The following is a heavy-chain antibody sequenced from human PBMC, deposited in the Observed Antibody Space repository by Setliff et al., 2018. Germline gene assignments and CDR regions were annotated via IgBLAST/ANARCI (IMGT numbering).Heavy chain of an antibody. CDR2: ISADERST. Sequence: GSLRLSCAASGFTFSNYAMNWVRQAPGEGLDWVSVISADERSTHYADSVEGRFVISRDNSRNTLYLQMNNLRVDDTAVYYCAREKNSGSSGCFLSWGQGTLVTVSS. D-gene: IGHD1-26*01. V-gene: IGHV3-23*01. CDR1: GFTFSNYA. CDR3: AREKNSGSSGCFLS. J-gene: IGHJ4*02.